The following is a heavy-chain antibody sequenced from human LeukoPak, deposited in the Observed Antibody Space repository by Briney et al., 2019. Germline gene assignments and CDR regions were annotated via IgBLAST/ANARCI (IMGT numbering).Heavy chain of an antibody. CDR3: ARVYDYVWGSYRHTYFDY. Sequence: GSLRLSCAASGFTFSSYAMHWVRQAPGKGLEYVSAISSNGGSTYYANSVKGRFTISRDNSKNTLYLQMGSLRAEDMAVYYCARVYDYVWGSYRHTYFDYWGQGTLVTVSS. CDR2: ISSNGGST. D-gene: IGHD3-16*02. CDR1: GFTFSSYA. J-gene: IGHJ4*02. V-gene: IGHV3-64*01.